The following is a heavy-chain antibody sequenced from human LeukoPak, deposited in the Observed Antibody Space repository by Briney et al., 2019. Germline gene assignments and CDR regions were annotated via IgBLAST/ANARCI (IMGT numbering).Heavy chain of an antibody. CDR3: ARDRGLNSSGYYYY. CDR1: GYTFIDYY. Sequence: ASVKVSCKASGYTFIDYYIHWVRQAPGQGLEWMGWIHPNTVVTNFDQKFQGRVTLTRDTSISTAYMDLSRLRSDDTAVYYCARDRGLNSSGYYYYWGQGTLVTVSS. V-gene: IGHV1-2*02. CDR2: IHPNTVVT. D-gene: IGHD3-22*01. J-gene: IGHJ4*02.